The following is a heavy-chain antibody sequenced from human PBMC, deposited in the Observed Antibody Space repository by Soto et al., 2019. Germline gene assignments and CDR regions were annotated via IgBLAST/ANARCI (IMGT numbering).Heavy chain of an antibody. J-gene: IGHJ3*01. D-gene: IGHD2-21*02. V-gene: IGHV1-3*01. CDR3: ASFNTVRVVTAMPL. CDR1: GYTFTSYA. Sequence: QVQLVQSGAEVKKPGASVKVSCKASGYTFTSYAIHWVRQAPGQRLEWMGWINPGNGNTKYSQKFQGRVTITRDTSATTAYMDLTNLTSEDTAVYYCASFNTVRVVTAMPLWGQGTMVTVSS. CDR2: INPGNGNT.